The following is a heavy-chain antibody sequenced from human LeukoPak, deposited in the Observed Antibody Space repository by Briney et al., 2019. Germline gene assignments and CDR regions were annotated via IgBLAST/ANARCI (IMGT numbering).Heavy chain of an antibody. J-gene: IGHJ4*02. CDR3: ARDPQWLVRFDY. CDR2: ISYDGSNK. V-gene: IGHV3-30-3*01. CDR1: GFTFSSYA. Sequence: GGSLRLSCAASGFTFSSYAMHWVRQAPGKELEWVAVISYDGSNKYYADSVKGRFTISRDNSKNTLYLQMNSLRAEDTAVYYCARDPQWLVRFDYWGQGTLVTVSS. D-gene: IGHD6-19*01.